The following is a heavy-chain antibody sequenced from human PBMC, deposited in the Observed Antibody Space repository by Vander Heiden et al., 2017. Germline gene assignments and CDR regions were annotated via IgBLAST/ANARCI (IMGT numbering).Heavy chain of an antibody. CDR2: VNPSSGGT. Sequence: QVQLVQSGAEVKKPGASVKVSCRASGYTVTRYDVNWARQGTGQGREWMGRVNPSSGGTDYAQEFKGRVTMTRNTSINTVYMELSSLRSEDTAVYFCAKDLHCSSPSCSTLENDYGMDIWGQGTTVTVSS. D-gene: IGHD2-2*02. J-gene: IGHJ6*02. CDR3: AKDLHCSSPSCSTLENDYGMDI. CDR1: GYTVTRYD. V-gene: IGHV1-8*01.